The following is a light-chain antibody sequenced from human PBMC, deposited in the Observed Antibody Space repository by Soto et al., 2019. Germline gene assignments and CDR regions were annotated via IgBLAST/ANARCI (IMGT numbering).Light chain of an antibody. V-gene: IGLV2-11*01. CDR1: SSDVGGYNY. CDR2: GVS. Sequence: QSVLTQPRSVSVSPGQSVTISCAGTSSDVGGYNYVSWYQQHPGKAPKLMIYGVSKRPSGVPDRFSGSKSGNTASLTISGLQADDEADYYCCSYAGRYTYVFGTGTKVTVL. J-gene: IGLJ1*01. CDR3: CSYAGRYTYV.